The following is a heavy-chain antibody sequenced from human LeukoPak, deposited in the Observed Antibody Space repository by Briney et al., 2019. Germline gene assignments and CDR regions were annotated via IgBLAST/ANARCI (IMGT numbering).Heavy chain of an antibody. J-gene: IGHJ5*02. CDR3: ASSKTNGDSSGWYAWFDP. V-gene: IGHV4-59*01. Sequence: NPSETLSLTCTVSGGSISSFYWSWIRQPPGKGLEWIGYIYYSGITNYNPSLKSRVTITVDTSKNQFSLNLSSVTAADTAVYYCASSKTNGDSSGWYAWFDPWGQGTLVTVSS. CDR1: GGSISSFY. CDR2: IYYSGIT. D-gene: IGHD6-19*01.